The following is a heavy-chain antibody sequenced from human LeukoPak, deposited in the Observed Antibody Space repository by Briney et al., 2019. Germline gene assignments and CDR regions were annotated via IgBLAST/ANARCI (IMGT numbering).Heavy chain of an antibody. Sequence: PGASLRLSCAASGFTFSSYAMSWVRQAPGKGLEWGSAISGSGGSTYYADSVKGRFTMSRDNSKNTLYLQMNRLRAEDTAVYYCAKASGYSSGWYWFDPWGQGTLVTVSS. CDR3: AKASGYSSGWYWFDP. CDR1: GFTFSSYA. CDR2: ISGSGGST. J-gene: IGHJ5*02. V-gene: IGHV3-23*01. D-gene: IGHD6-19*01.